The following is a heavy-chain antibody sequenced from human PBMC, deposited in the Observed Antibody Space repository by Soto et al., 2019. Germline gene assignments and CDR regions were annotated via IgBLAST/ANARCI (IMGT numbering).Heavy chain of an antibody. CDR2: IYYSGST. Sequence: SLTCTVSGGSISSGDYYWSWIRQPPGKGLEWIGYIYYSGSTYYNPSLKSRVTISVDTSKNQFSLKLSSVAAADTAVYYCARDPSVGYYYYGMDVWGQGTTVTVSS. CDR1: GGSISSGDYY. D-gene: IGHD1-26*01. J-gene: IGHJ6*02. CDR3: ARDPSVGYYYYGMDV. V-gene: IGHV4-30-4*01.